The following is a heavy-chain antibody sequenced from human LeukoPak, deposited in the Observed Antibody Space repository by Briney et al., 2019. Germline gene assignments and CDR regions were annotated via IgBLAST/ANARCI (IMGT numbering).Heavy chain of an antibody. D-gene: IGHD4-17*01. CDR1: GGSISSYY. Sequence: SETLSLTCTVSGGSISSYYWSWIRQPPGKGLEWIGYIYYSGSTNYNPSLKSRVTISVDRSKNQFSLKLSSVTAADTAVYYCARVTTVGIFDYWGQGTLVTVSS. V-gene: IGHV4-59*12. J-gene: IGHJ4*02. CDR3: ARVTTVGIFDY. CDR2: IYYSGST.